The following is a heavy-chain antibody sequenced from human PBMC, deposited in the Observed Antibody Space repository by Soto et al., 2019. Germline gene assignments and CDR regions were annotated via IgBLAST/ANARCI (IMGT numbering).Heavy chain of an antibody. CDR3: TTVLGPSYCSGGICYYAFDI. D-gene: IGHD2-15*01. Sequence: EVHLVESGGGLVEPGGSLRLSCAASGFIFSNAWMNWVRQAPGKGLEWVGRIKSKSDGGTTDYAAPVKGRFTISRYDSKNTLYLQMNSLKPEDTAVYYCTTVLGPSYCSGGICYYAFDIWGQGTMVTASS. CDR2: IKSKSDGGTT. V-gene: IGHV3-15*07. J-gene: IGHJ3*02. CDR1: GFIFSNAW.